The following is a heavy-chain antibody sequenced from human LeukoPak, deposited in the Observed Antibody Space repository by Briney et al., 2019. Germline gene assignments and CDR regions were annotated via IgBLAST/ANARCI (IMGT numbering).Heavy chain of an antibody. CDR3: ARSSISVAGTGAFDI. J-gene: IGHJ3*02. CDR2: IYHSGST. D-gene: IGHD6-19*01. Sequence: SETLSLTCAVSGYSISSGYYWGWIRQPPGKGLEWIGSIYHSGSTYYNPSLKSRVTISVDTSKNQFSLKLSSVTDADTAVYYCARSSISVAGTGAFDIWGQGTMVSVSS. V-gene: IGHV4-38-2*01. CDR1: GYSISSGYY.